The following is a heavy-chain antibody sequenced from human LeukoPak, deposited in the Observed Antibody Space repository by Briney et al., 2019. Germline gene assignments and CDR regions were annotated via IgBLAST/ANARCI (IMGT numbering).Heavy chain of an antibody. CDR1: GYSISSGYY. V-gene: IGHV4-38-2*01. CDR2: IYYSGST. CDR3: ARIAAAYNWFDP. J-gene: IGHJ5*02. D-gene: IGHD6-13*01. Sequence: KPSETLSLTCAVSGYSISSGYYWGWIRQPPGKGLEWIGSIYYSGSTYYNPSLKSRVTISVDMSKNQFSLKLSSVTAADTAVYYCARIAAAYNWFDPWGQGTLVTVSS.